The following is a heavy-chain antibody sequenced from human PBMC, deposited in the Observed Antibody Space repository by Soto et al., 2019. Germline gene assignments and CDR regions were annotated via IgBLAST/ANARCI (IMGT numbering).Heavy chain of an antibody. CDR2: ISYDGTAK. CDR1: GFDFSDHG. Sequence: GGSLRLSCVASGFDFSDHGMHWVRQAPGEGLEWVTVISYDGTAKYYKESVKGRFTTSRDNSKKTLYLQIDSLRVEDTAVYYCAKDEGRFLRNYFNYGIDVWGLGTTVTVSS. J-gene: IGHJ6*02. CDR3: AKDEGRFLRNYFNYGIDV. D-gene: IGHD3-3*01. V-gene: IGHV3-33*03.